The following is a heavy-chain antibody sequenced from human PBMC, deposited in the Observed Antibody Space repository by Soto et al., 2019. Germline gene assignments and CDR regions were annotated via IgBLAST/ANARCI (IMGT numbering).Heavy chain of an antibody. CDR2: IKHSGLT. D-gene: IGHD5-12*01. CDR3: ARVYSSNLSPDAFDI. Sequence: SETLALTCTVSGGSVSSGSHYGSWILQPPGKGLEWIGEIKHSGLTNYNSSLRSRITMSVDTTKNRFSLKLSSVTAADTAVYYCARVYSSNLSPDAFDIWGQGTVVTVSS. CDR1: GGSVSSGSHY. V-gene: IGHV4-61*03. J-gene: IGHJ3*02.